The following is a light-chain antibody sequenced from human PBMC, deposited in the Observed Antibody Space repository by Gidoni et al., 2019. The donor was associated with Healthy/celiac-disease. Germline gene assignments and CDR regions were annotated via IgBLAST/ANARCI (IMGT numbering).Light chain of an antibody. J-gene: IGLJ2*01. V-gene: IGLV2-14*03. CDR2: DVS. CDR1: SSYVGGDNY. CDR3: SSYKSSSTRV. Sequence: QSSLPQPASVSASPVQSITISCTGTSSYVGGDNYVSWYQQHPGKAPKLMIYDVSNRPSGVSKRFSGSKSGNTASLTISGLQAEDEADYYCSSYKSSSTRVFGGGTKLTVL.